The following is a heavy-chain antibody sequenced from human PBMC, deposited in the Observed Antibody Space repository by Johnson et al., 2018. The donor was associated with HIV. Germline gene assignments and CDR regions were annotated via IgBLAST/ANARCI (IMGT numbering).Heavy chain of an antibody. CDR2: ISYDGSNI. V-gene: IGHV3-30*04. CDR3: ARDDIFLDAFDI. J-gene: IGHJ3*02. D-gene: IGHD3-9*01. CDR1: GFTFSSCA. Sequence: QVQLVESGGGVVQPGRSLRLSCAASGFTFSSCAFHWVRQAPGKGLEWVAVISYDGSNIYYADSVKGRFTISRDNAKNSLYLQMNSLRAEDTAVYYCARDDIFLDAFDIWGQGTMVTVSS.